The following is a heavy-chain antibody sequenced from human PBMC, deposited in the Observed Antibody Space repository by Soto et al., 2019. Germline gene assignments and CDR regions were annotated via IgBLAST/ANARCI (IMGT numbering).Heavy chain of an antibody. D-gene: IGHD2-15*01. CDR2: IGSSGTYI. V-gene: IGHV3-21*01. J-gene: IGHJ6*03. CDR3: ARWAFCSGGSCSKFYYYMDV. Sequence: GGSLRLSCAASGFTFSSYAMKWFRQAPGKGLEWLSSIGSSGTYIYYADSVKGRFTISRDNAKNSLYLQMNSLRAEDTAVYFCARWAFCSGGSCSKFYYYMDVWGKGTTVTVSS. CDR1: GFTFSSYA.